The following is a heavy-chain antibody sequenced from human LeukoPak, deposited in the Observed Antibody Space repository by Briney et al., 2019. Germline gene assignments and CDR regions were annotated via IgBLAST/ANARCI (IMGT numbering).Heavy chain of an antibody. CDR3: ASGRDGYNPGW. CDR2: ISSNSAYI. J-gene: IGHJ4*02. Sequence: PGGSLRLSCAASEFTFSSNSMNWVRQAPGKGLEWVSSISSNSAYIYYADSVKGRFTVSRDNAKNSLFLQMNGLRAEDTAVYYCASGRDGYNPGWWGQGTLVTVSS. D-gene: IGHD5-24*01. V-gene: IGHV3-21*01. CDR1: EFTFSSNS.